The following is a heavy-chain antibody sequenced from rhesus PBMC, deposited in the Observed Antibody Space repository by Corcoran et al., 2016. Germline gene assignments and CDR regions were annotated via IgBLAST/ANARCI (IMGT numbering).Heavy chain of an antibody. CDR2: NNGNWGST. CDR1: GASFSSNW. D-gene: IGHD7-45*01. Sequence: QVQLQESGPGLVKPSETLSLTCTVSGASFSSNWWSWIRLPPGKGLEWIGENNGNWGSTNYNPSLKSRVTFSKDASKNQFSLKLSSVTAADTAVYYCARNGDYYFDYWGQGVLVTVSS. V-gene: IGHV4-80*01. J-gene: IGHJ4*01. CDR3: ARNGDYYFDY.